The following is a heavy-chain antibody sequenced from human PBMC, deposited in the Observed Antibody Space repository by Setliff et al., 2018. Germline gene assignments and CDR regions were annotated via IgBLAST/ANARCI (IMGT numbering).Heavy chain of an antibody. CDR3: ARREYDILTGYYGPRYYYGMDV. CDR1: GYTFTSYD. Sequence: ASVKVSCKASGYTFTSYDINWVRQAPGQGLEWMGWMNPERDNTGYAQKFQGRVTMTRNTSISTAYMELSSLRSEDTAVYYCARREYDILTGYYGPRYYYGMDVWGQGTTVTVSS. D-gene: IGHD3-9*01. V-gene: IGHV1-8*01. CDR2: MNPERDNT. J-gene: IGHJ6*02.